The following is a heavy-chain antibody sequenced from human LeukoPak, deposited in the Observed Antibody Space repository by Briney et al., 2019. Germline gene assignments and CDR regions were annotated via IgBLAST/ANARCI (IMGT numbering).Heavy chain of an antibody. J-gene: IGHJ6*03. V-gene: IGHV3-23*01. CDR1: GFTFNSYA. CDR3: AKDLVSSSWYRDYYYYYMDV. Sequence: GGSLRLSCAASGFTFNSYAMNWVRQAPGKGLEWVSVISGSGGSTYYADSVKGRFTISRDNSKNTLYLQMNSLRAEDTAVYYCAKDLVSSSWYRDYYYYYMDVWGKGTTVTVSS. CDR2: ISGSGGST. D-gene: IGHD6-13*01.